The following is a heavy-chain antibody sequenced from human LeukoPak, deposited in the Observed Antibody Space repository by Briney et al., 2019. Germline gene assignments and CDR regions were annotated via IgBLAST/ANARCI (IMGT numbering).Heavy chain of an antibody. V-gene: IGHV4-4*07. CDR2: IFTSGST. CDR3: ASLSIAKVWY. CDR1: GGSISSYY. Sequence: SETLSLTCTVSGGSISSYYWSWIRQPAGKGLEWIGRIFTSGSTNYNPSLKSRLTMSVDTSKNQFSLKLSSVTAADTAVYYCASLSIAKVWYWGQGTLVTVSS. D-gene: IGHD3-16*01. J-gene: IGHJ4*02.